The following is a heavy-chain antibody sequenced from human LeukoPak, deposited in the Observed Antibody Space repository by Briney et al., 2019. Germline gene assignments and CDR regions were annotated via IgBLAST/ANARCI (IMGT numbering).Heavy chain of an antibody. J-gene: IGHJ4*02. CDR3: MKPLGSIL. Sequence: PGGSLRLSCSASGFNFSVFAMNWVRQAPGRGLEYVSVISSDGRRTHFGGTTRGRFAISRDNSKNTLYLQMTSLRAEDTAIYYCMKPLGSILWGQGALVTVSP. CDR1: GFNFSVFA. V-gene: IGHV3-64D*09. CDR2: ISSDGRRT. D-gene: IGHD3-16*01.